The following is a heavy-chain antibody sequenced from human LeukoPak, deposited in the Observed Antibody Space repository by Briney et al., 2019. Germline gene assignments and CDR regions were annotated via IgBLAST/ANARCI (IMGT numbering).Heavy chain of an antibody. CDR3: ARDWVVVPAAIPKTYYYYYMVV. J-gene: IGHJ6*03. CDR1: GGSISSGSYY. D-gene: IGHD2-2*01. Sequence: TSETLSLTCTVSGGSISSGSYYWSWIRQPPGKGLKWIGRTYTSGGTNYNPSLKSRVTISVDTSRNQFSLKLSSVTAADTAVYFCARDWVVVPAAIPKTYYYYYMVVWGKGTTVTVSS. V-gene: IGHV4-61*02. CDR2: TYTSGGT.